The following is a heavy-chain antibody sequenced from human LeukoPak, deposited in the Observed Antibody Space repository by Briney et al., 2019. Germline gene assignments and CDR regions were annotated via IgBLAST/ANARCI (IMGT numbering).Heavy chain of an antibody. CDR1: GFTFSAYA. D-gene: IGHD4-17*01. CDR2: IRGGGGSA. CDR3: ARDPNGDYIGAFDM. V-gene: IGHV3-23*01. J-gene: IGHJ3*02. Sequence: PGGSLRLSCTASGFTFSAYAVMWVRQAPGKGPEWVSAIRGGGGSAFYADSVKGRFTISRDNSKYTLFLQMNSLRAEDTAVYYCARDPNGDYIGAFDMWGPGSMVTVSS.